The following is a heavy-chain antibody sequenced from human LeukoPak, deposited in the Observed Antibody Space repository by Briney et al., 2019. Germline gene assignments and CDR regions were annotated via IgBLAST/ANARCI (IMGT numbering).Heavy chain of an antibody. V-gene: IGHV3-23*01. J-gene: IGHJ4*02. CDR3: ARGAYYYED. CDR2: ISGSGDNT. D-gene: IGHD3-22*01. Sequence: GGSLRLSCAASGFTFSSYAMSWVRQVPGKGLEWVSVISGSGDNTYYADSVKGRFTVSRDNAKNSLYLQMNSLRAEDTAVYYCARGAYYYEDWGQGTLVTVSS. CDR1: GFTFSSYA.